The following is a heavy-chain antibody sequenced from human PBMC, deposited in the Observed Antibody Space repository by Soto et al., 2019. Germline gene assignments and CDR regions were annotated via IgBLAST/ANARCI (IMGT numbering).Heavy chain of an antibody. J-gene: IGHJ6*02. CDR1: GFTFSSYG. V-gene: IGHV3-33*01. CDR2: IWYDGSNK. CDR3: ARDMGPDSSGTHYYYYYGMDV. Sequence: QVQLVESGGGVVQPGRSLRLSCAASGFTFSSYGMHWVRQAPGKGLEWVAVIWYDGSNKYYADSVKGRFTISRDNSKNTLYLKMNSLRAEDTAVYYCARDMGPDSSGTHYYYYYGMDVWGQGTTVTVSS. D-gene: IGHD6-19*01.